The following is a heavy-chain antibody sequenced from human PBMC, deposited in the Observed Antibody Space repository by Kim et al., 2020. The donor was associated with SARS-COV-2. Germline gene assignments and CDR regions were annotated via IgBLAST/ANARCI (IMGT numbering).Heavy chain of an antibody. CDR2: IYYSGST. CDR3: ARGGGSCYTVDY. J-gene: IGHJ4*02. CDR1: GGSVSSGSYY. D-gene: IGHD2-15*01. Sequence: SETLSLTCTVSGGSVSSGSYYWSWIRQPPGKGLEWIGYIYYSGSTNYNPSLKSRVTISVDTSKNQFSLKLSSVTAADTAVYYCARGGGSCYTVDYWGQGTLVTVSS. V-gene: IGHV4-61*01.